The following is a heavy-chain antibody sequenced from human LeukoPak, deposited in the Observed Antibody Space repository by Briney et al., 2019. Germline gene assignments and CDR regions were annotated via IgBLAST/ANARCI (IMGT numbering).Heavy chain of an antibody. CDR2: IYYSGST. V-gene: IGHV4-59*02. Sequence: PSETLSLTCTVSGGSVSSYSWTWIRQPPGKGLEWIGSIYYSGSTNYNPSLKSRVAISVDTSKNQFSLKLSSVTAADTAVYYCVRDRVLGAFDIWGQGTLVTVSS. CDR1: GGSVSSYS. CDR3: VRDRVLGAFDI. J-gene: IGHJ3*02. D-gene: IGHD3-16*01.